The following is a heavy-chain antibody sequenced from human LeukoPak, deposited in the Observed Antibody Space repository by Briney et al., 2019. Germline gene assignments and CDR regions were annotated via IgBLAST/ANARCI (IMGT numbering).Heavy chain of an antibody. J-gene: IGHJ4*02. D-gene: IGHD3-16*02. V-gene: IGHV4-59*01. Sequence: PSETLSLTCTASGGSISSYYWSWIRQPPGKGLEWIGYIYYSGSTNYNPSLKSRVTISVDTSKNQFSLKLSSVTAADTAVYYCARGRYDYVWGSYRFDGFDYWGQGTLVTVSS. CDR1: GGSISSYY. CDR3: ARGRYDYVWGSYRFDGFDY. CDR2: IYYSGST.